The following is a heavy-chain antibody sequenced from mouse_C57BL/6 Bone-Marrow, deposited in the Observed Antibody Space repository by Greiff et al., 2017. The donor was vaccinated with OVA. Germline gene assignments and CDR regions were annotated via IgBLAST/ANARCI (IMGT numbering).Heavy chain of an antibody. CDR1: GYTFTSYW. D-gene: IGHD2-4*01. Sequence: QVQLQQPGAELVMPGASVKLSCKASGYTFTSYWMHWVKQRPGQGLEWIGEIDPSDSYTNYNKKFKGKSTLTVDKYSSTAYMQLSSLTSEDSAVYYCARSVYYDYDGGSMDYWGQGTSVTVSS. CDR2: IDPSDSYT. CDR3: ARSVYYDYDGGSMDY. V-gene: IGHV1-69*01. J-gene: IGHJ4*01.